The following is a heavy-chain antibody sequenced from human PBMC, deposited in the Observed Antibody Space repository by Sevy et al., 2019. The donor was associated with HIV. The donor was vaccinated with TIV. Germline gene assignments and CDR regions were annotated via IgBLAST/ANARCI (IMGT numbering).Heavy chain of an antibody. CDR3: AHSLYGDYIGGYFDY. V-gene: IGHV2-5*02. CDR2: IYWDDNK. Sequence: SGPTLVKPTQTLTLTSTFSGFSLSTSGVGVGWIRQPPGRALEWLALIYWDDNKRYSPSLRSRLTITKDTSKNQVVLTMTNMDPVDTATYYCAHSLYGDYIGGYFDYWGQGALVTVSS. D-gene: IGHD4-17*01. CDR1: GFSLSTSGVG. J-gene: IGHJ4*02.